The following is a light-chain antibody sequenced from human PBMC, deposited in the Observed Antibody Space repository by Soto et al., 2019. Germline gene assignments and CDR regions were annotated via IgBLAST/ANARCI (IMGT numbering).Light chain of an antibody. CDR3: GAWDGTLSWV. CDR2: DNN. J-gene: IGLJ1*01. V-gene: IGLV1-51*01. CDR1: SSNIGSNF. Sequence: QSELTQPPSVSAAPGQKVTISCSGSSSNIGSNFVSWYQQLPGTAPKLLIYDNNKRPSGIPDRFSGSKSGASATLGITGLQTGDEADYYCGAWDGTLSWVFGPGTKVTVL.